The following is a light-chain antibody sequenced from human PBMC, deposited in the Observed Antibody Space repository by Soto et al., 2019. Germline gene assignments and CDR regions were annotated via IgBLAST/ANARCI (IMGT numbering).Light chain of an antibody. Sequence: IVLTQSPGTLSLSPGERATLSCRASQSVSSTYLAWYQQKPGQAPRLLMYGASSRATGIPDRFSGSGSGTEFTLTINRLEPEDFAVYYCQHYGTSPRPFGQGTKVDIK. J-gene: IGKJ1*01. CDR2: GAS. V-gene: IGKV3-20*01. CDR1: QSVSSTY. CDR3: QHYGTSPRP.